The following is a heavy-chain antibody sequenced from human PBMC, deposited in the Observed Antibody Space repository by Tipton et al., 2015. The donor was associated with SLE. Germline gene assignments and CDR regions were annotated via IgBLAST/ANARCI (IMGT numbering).Heavy chain of an antibody. CDR1: GFTFSDYS. V-gene: IGHV3-11*04. D-gene: IGHD6-13*01. CDR2: ITSSGNTI. CDR3: ATSIAAV. J-gene: IGHJ4*02. Sequence: SLRLSCAASGFTFSDYSMSWIRQAPGKELEWVSYITSSGNTIYYADSVKGRFTISRDNAKNSLYLQMNSLRAEDTAVYYCATSIAAVWGQGTLVTVSS.